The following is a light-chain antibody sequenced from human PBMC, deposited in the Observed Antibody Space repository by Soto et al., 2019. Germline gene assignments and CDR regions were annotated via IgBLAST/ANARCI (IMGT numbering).Light chain of an antibody. J-gene: IGKJ1*01. CDR3: QQYNNTTRT. CDR2: WAS. Sequence: DIVMTQSPDSLAVSLGERATINCKSSQTVLSSSENKNFLAWYQKTPGQPPKLLINWASTRESGVPDRFSGSGSGTDFSLTSSNLQAEDVAVYYCQQYNNTTRTFGHGAKVAIQ. V-gene: IGKV4-1*01. CDR1: QTVLSSSENKNF.